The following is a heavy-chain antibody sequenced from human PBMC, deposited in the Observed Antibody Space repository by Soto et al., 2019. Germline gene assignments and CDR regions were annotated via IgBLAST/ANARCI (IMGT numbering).Heavy chain of an antibody. Sequence: KGLEWVSAISGSGGATYYADSVRGRFTISRDNSKSTLYLQMNSLRAEDTAVYSCARLQEGARTYCYMDVWGKGTTVTVSS. CDR3: ARLQEGARTYCYMDV. V-gene: IGHV3-23*01. CDR2: ISGSGGAT. D-gene: IGHD4-4*01. J-gene: IGHJ6*03.